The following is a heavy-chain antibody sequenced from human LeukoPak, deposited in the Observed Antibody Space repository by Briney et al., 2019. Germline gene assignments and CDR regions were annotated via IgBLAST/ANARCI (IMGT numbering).Heavy chain of an antibody. D-gene: IGHD3-22*01. Sequence: GGSRRLSCAVSGFTFSNYGMNWVGQAPGKGLEWVSAISASGGSTYYADSVKGRFTISRDNSKNTLYLQMNSLRAEDTAVYYCAKGNYYDSNSYLYYFDSWGQGTLVTVSS. V-gene: IGHV3-23*01. CDR1: GFTFSNYG. CDR2: ISASGGST. CDR3: AKGNYYDSNSYLYYFDS. J-gene: IGHJ4*02.